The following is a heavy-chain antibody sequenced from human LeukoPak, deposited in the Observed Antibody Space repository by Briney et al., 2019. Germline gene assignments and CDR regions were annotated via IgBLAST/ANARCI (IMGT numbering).Heavy chain of an antibody. Sequence: GESPKIYRKGPCQSFSRYWIGWVRQMPGKAMEWMGIIYPADSDTRYSPSFQGQVTISADNSISTAYLQWSSLTASDTAMYYCARPGDCSGGSCYYYWGQGTLVTVSS. CDR3: ARPGDCSGGSCYYY. V-gene: IGHV5-51*01. D-gene: IGHD2-15*01. J-gene: IGHJ4*02. CDR2: IYPADSDT. CDR1: CQSFSRYW.